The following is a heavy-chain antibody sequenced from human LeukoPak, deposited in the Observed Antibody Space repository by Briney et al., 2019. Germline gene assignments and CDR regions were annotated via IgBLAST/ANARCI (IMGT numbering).Heavy chain of an antibody. CDR3: ARDRTYYDYVWGSYRDWYYFDY. D-gene: IGHD3-16*02. Sequence: PGGSLRLSCAASGFTFSSYGMHWVRQAPGKGLEWVSYISSSGSTIYYADSVKGRFTISRDNAKNSLYLQMNSLRAEDTAVYYCARDRTYYDYVWGSYRDWYYFDYWGQGTLVTVSS. CDR2: ISSSGSTI. J-gene: IGHJ4*02. V-gene: IGHV3-48*04. CDR1: GFTFSSYG.